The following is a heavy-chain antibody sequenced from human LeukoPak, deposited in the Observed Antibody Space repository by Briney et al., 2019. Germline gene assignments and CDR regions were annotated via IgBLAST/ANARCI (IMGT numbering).Heavy chain of an antibody. CDR2: ISGSGGNT. J-gene: IGHJ3*02. CDR3: ARYGNGAWLGHDAFDM. D-gene: IGHD6-19*01. CDR1: GLTFSSYC. V-gene: IGHV3-23*01. Sequence: PGGSLRLSWAASGLTFSSYCIKWARHAAREGLEWVSAISGSGGNTYYADTVKGRFTMSRDNSKNTLYLQMNSLKAEDTAVYYCARYGNGAWLGHDAFDMWGQGTMVTVSS.